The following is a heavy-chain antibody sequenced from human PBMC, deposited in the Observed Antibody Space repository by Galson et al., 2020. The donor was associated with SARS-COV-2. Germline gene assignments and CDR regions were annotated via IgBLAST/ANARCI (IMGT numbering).Heavy chain of an antibody. J-gene: IGHJ2*01. V-gene: IGHV3-23*01. Sequence: GGSLRLSCAASGFTFSSYAMSWVRQAPGKGLEWVSTISGSAGSTYYADSVKGRFTISRDNSKNMLYLQINSLRAEDTAVYYCAKWKHQQADLGGRGTLVTVSS. CDR2: ISGSAGST. CDR3: AKWKHQQADL. D-gene: IGHD2-2*01. CDR1: GFTFSSYA.